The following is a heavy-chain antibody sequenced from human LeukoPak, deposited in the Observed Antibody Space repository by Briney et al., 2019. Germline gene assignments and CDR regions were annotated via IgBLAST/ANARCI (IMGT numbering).Heavy chain of an antibody. Sequence: GGSLRLSCAASGFTLNTHWMSWVRQAPGKGLEWVANIKQDSRDTYYVDSVKGRFTISRDNAKNSLNLQMNSLRAEDTAMYYCATSEGYWGQGTLVTVSS. V-gene: IGHV3-7*03. CDR1: GFTLNTHW. CDR2: IKQDSRDT. CDR3: ATSEGY. J-gene: IGHJ4*02.